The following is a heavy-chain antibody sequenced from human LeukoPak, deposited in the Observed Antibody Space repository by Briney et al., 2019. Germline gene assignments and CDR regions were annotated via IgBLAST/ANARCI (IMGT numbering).Heavy chain of an antibody. J-gene: IGHJ4*02. CDR3: ARRVEMATLDY. V-gene: IGHV4-34*01. CDR2: INHSGST. Sequence: SETLSLTCAVYGGSFSGYYWSWIRQPPGKGLEWIGEINHSGSTNYNPSLKSRVTISVDTSKNQFSLKLSSVTAADTAVYYCARRVEMATLDYWGQGTLVTVSS. D-gene: IGHD5-24*01. CDR1: GGSFSGYY.